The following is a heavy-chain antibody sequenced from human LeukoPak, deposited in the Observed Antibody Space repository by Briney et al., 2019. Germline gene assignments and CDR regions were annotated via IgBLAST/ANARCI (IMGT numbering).Heavy chain of an antibody. V-gene: IGHV4-61*02. Sequence: SETLSLTCTVSGGSISSGSYYWSWIRQPAGKGLEWIGRIYTSGSTNYNPSLKSRVTISVDTSKNQFSLKLSSVTAADTAVYYCARHKRSLLYNWFDPWGQGTLVTVSS. D-gene: IGHD2-15*01. CDR3: ARHKRSLLYNWFDP. CDR1: GGSISSGSYY. CDR2: IYTSGST. J-gene: IGHJ5*02.